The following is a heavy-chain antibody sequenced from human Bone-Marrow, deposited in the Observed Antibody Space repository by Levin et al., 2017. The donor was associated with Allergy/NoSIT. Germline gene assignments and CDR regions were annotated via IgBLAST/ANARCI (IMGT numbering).Heavy chain of an antibody. D-gene: IGHD6-19*01. CDR2: IYPGDSDT. J-gene: IGHJ3*01. V-gene: IGHV5-51*01. CDR3: ASHLAVAGRLDVFDL. CDR1: GYTFTNYW. Sequence: GASVKVSCQGSGYTFTNYWIGWVRQMPGRGLEWMGIIYPGDSDTTYSPSFQGQVTISVDRSISTAYLQWSSLKASDSAMYYCASHLAVAGRLDVFDLWGQGTMVTVSS.